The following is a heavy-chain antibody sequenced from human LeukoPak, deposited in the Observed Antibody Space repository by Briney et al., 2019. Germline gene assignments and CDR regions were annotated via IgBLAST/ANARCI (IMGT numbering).Heavy chain of an antibody. CDR1: GGVFNNYS. CDR2: IIPLYGTA. CDR3: ARKDRSWFDP. J-gene: IGHJ5*02. Sequence: ASVKVSCTASGGVFNNYSIHWVRQAPGQGLEWMGDIIPLYGTAEYGQKFQGRVTISRDTTTMSNLRSEDTAVYYCARKDRSWFDPWGQGTLVTVSS. V-gene: IGHV1-69*05.